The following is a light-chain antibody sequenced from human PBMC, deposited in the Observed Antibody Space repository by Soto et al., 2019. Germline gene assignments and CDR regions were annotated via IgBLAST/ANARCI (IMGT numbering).Light chain of an antibody. V-gene: IGLV1-47*01. J-gene: IGLJ3*02. Sequence: QSVLTQPPSASGTPGQRVTISCSGSSSNIGSNYVYWYQQLPGTAPHLLIYRNNQRPSGVPDRFSGSKSGTSASLAISGLRSEDEADYYCAAWDDSLSGPWVFGGGTKVTVL. CDR3: AAWDDSLSGPWV. CDR2: RNN. CDR1: SSNIGSNY.